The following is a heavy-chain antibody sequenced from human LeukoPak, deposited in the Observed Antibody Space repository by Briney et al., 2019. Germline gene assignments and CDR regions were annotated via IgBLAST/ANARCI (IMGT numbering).Heavy chain of an antibody. D-gene: IGHD3-10*01. CDR3: AASMGVREVLFAFDP. J-gene: IGHJ5*02. CDR1: INTFNNFY. Sequence: ASVRVSCKAPINTFNNFYIHWVPQAPGQGLEWMGWINPSTGDTTFAQQFQGRVTVTTDTSITTAHMDLSRLTSDDTAMYYCAASMGVREVLFAFDPWGQGTPVTVSS. V-gene: IGHV1-2*02. CDR2: INPSTGDT.